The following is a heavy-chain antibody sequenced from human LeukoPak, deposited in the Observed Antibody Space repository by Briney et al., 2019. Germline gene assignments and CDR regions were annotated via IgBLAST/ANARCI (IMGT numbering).Heavy chain of an antibody. CDR2: IYHSGST. V-gene: IGHV4-4*02. J-gene: IGHJ6*02. CDR3: ARDLRFGELSDYYGMDV. CDR1: GGSISSSNW. D-gene: IGHD3-10*01. Sequence: SETLSLTCAVSGGSISSSNWWSWVRQPPGKGLEWMGEIYHSGSTNYNPSLKSRVTISVDKSKNQFSLKLSSVTAADTAVYYCARDLRFGELSDYYGMDVWGQGTTVTVSS.